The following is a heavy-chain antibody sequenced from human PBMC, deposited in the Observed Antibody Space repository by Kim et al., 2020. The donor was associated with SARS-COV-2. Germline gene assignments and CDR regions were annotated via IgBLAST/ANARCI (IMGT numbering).Heavy chain of an antibody. CDR2: ISNDGSIT. CDR1: EFTFSSAW. Sequence: GGSLRLSCAASEFTFSSAWMHWVRQAPGKGLVWVARISNDGSITSYADSVKGRINISRYNGKNTLYLQMNSQRAEDTAVYYCASVGTLKATAGSKLHYFDYYGQGAQVTVSS. V-gene: IGHV3-74*01. J-gene: IGHJ4*02. CDR3: ASVGTLKATAGSKLHYFDY. D-gene: IGHD6-13*01.